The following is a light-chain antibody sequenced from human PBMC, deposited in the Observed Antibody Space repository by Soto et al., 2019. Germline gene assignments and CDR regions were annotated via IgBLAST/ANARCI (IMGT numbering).Light chain of an antibody. CDR3: SSFTGSNYV. Sequence: SALTQPASVSGSPGQSITISCTGTISDVGGYNFVSWYQQYPGKAPKLMICDVSNRPSGVSNRFSGSKSGNTASLTISGLQAEDEDDYYCSSFTGSNYVFGTGTKLTVL. CDR1: ISDVGGYNF. CDR2: DVS. V-gene: IGLV2-14*03. J-gene: IGLJ1*01.